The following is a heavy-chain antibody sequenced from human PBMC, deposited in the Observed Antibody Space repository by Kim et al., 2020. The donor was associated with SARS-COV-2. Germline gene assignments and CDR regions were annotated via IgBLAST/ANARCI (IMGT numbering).Heavy chain of an antibody. V-gene: IGHV4-61*03. J-gene: IGHJ5*01. CDR3: ARVDYLGWFDS. CDR1: GDSVTNSNYY. D-gene: IGHD4-17*01. CDR2: IYYSGTT. Sequence: SETLSLTCSVSGDSVTNSNYYWSWIRQPPGEGLEWIGYIYYSGTTNYNPSLNSRVTISLDTSKNHCSLKLTSLTAADTAMYYSARVDYLGWFDSSGRGTL.